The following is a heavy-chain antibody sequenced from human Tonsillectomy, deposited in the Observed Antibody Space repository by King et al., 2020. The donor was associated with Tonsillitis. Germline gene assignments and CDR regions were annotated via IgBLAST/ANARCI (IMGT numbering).Heavy chain of an antibody. J-gene: IGHJ4*02. CDR1: GGSISTYY. Sequence: VQLQESGPGLVKPSETLSLTCTVSGGSISTYYWSWIRQPARKGLEWIGRIYTSGSTNYNPSLKSRVTLSVDTSNNQSSLKLTSVTAADTAVYYCASWTSSGWFRDCWGQGTLVTVSS. CDR2: IYTSGST. CDR3: ASWTSSGWFRDC. V-gene: IGHV4-4*07. D-gene: IGHD6-19*01.